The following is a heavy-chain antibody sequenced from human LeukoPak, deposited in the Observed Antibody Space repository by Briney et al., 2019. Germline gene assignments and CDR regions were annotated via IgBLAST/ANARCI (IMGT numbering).Heavy chain of an antibody. CDR2: IKQDGSEK. CDR3: ARSRGPGDY. J-gene: IGHJ4*02. D-gene: IGHD3-10*01. Sequence: GGSLRLSCAASGFTFNTYWMSWVRQAPGKGLEWVANIKQDGSEKYYVDSVKGRFTISRDNAKNSLYLQMNSLRAEDTAVYYCARSRGPGDYWGQGTPVTVSS. V-gene: IGHV3-7*01. CDR1: GFTFNTYW.